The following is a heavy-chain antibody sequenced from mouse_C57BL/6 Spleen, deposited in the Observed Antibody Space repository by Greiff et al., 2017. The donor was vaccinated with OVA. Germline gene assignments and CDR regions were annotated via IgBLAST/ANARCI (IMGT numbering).Heavy chain of an antibody. Sequence: QVQLQQPGAELVKPGASVKLSCKASGYTFTSYWMQWVKQRPGQGLEWIGELDPSDSYTNYNQKFKGKATLTVDTSSSTAYMQLSSLTSEDSAVYYCARKFRGSHYYAMDYWGQGTSVTVSS. CDR3: ARKFRGSHYYAMDY. CDR2: LDPSDSYT. J-gene: IGHJ4*01. V-gene: IGHV1-50*01. CDR1: GYTFTSYW.